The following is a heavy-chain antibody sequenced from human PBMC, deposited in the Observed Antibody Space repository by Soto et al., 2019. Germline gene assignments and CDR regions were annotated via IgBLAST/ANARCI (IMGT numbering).Heavy chain of an antibody. CDR2: ISAAGDP. Sequence: EVQLVESGGGLVQPGGSLRLSCEASGFTFRNYDMHWVRQGTGKGLEWVSGISAAGDPDYADSVEGRFTISRENAQNSLFLQMNSLRVGETAVYYCARTDRDFYGLEVWGQGTTVIVSS. CDR3: ARTDRDFYGLEV. J-gene: IGHJ6*02. V-gene: IGHV3-13*05. CDR1: GFTFRNYD.